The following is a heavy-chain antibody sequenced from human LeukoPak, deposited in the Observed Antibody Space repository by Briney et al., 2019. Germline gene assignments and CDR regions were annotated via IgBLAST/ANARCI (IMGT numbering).Heavy chain of an antibody. V-gene: IGHV3-48*01. CDR2: IISSSSTI. D-gene: IGHD4-17*01. CDR1: GFTFSSYS. CDR3: ARESYGDYLFDY. J-gene: IGHJ4*02. Sequence: GGSLRLSCAASGFTFSSYSMNWVRQAPGKGLEWVSYIISSSSTIYYADSVKGRFTISRDNSKNTLYLQMGSLRAEDMGVYYCARESYGDYLFDYWGQGTLVTVSS.